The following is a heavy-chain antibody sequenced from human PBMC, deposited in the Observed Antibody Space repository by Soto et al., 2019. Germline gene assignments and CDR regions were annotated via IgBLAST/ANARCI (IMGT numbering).Heavy chain of an antibody. CDR1: GYTFTTHA. V-gene: IGHV1-3*01. CDR2: INGGTGQT. CDR3: ARGKGMEENYYYYGLDT. J-gene: IGHJ6*02. Sequence: AAVKVSCKASGYTFTTHAMHWVRQAPGQSLEWMGWINGGTGQTKHSQRFQGRVIITRDTSASTAYMELSSLRSEDTAVYYCARGKGMEENYYYYGLDTWGQGTTVTVSS. D-gene: IGHD1-1*01.